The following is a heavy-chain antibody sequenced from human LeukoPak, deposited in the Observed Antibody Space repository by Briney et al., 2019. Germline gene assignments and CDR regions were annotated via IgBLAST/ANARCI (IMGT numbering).Heavy chain of an antibody. D-gene: IGHD6-19*01. J-gene: IGHJ4*02. V-gene: IGHV3-30-3*01. CDR1: GFTFSSYA. CDR2: ISYDGSNK. CDR3: AGEDSSGSNY. Sequence: GRSLRLPCAASGFTFSSYAMHWVRQAPGKGLEWVAVISYDGSNKYYADSVKGRFTISRDNSKNTLYLQMNSLRAEDTAVYYCAGEDSSGSNYWGQGTLVTVSS.